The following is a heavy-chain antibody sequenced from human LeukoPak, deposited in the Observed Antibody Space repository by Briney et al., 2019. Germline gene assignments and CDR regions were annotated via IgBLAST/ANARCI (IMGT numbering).Heavy chain of an antibody. CDR1: GFTLSSYW. J-gene: IGHJ5*02. CDR2: INPDGSTT. V-gene: IGHV3-74*01. CDR3: ARVGLWSWFDP. Sequence: GGSLRLSCAASGFTLSSYWMHWVRQVPGKGLVWVSRINPDGSTTTYADSVKGRFTISRDNAKNTLYLQMNSLRAEDTAVYYCARVGLWSWFDPWGEGTLVPVSS. D-gene: IGHD5-18*01.